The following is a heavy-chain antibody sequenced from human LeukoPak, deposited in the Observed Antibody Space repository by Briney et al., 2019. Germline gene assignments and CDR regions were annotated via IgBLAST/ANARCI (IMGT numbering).Heavy chain of an antibody. V-gene: IGHV4-59*08. D-gene: IGHD5-24*01. CDR3: ARYGDGSRFDY. Sequence: SETLSLTCTVSGGSISGYYWSWIRQPPGKGLEWIGYIYYTGNTNSNPSLKSRVVISVDTSKNQFSLQLNSVTAADTAVYYCARYGDGSRFDYWGQGTLVTVSS. J-gene: IGHJ4*02. CDR1: GGSISGYY. CDR2: IYYTGNT.